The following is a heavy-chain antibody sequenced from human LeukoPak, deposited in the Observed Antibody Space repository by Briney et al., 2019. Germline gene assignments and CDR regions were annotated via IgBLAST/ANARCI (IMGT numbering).Heavy chain of an antibody. V-gene: IGHV3-21*01. CDR3: ARDLSADYYDSSGYLDY. J-gene: IGHJ4*02. Sequence: GGSLRLSCAASGFTFSSYSMNWVRQAPGKGLEWVSSISGSSSYIYYADSVKGRFTISRDNAENSLYLQMNSLRAEDTAVYYCARDLSADYYDSSGYLDYWGQGTLVTVSS. CDR2: ISGSSSYI. CDR1: GFTFSSYS. D-gene: IGHD3-22*01.